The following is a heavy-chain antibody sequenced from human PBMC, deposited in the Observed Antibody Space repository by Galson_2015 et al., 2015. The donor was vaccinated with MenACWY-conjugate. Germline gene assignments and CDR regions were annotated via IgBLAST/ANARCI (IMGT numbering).Heavy chain of an antibody. CDR2: ISSSSSTI. D-gene: IGHD5-18*01. Sequence: SLRLSCAASGFTFSGYSMNWVRQAPGKGLEWVSYISSSSSTIYYADSVKGRFTISRDNAKNSLYLQMNSLRAEDTAVYYCASNVDTATLDHWGQGTLVTVSS. V-gene: IGHV3-48*04. CDR1: GFTFSGYS. J-gene: IGHJ4*02. CDR3: ASNVDTATLDH.